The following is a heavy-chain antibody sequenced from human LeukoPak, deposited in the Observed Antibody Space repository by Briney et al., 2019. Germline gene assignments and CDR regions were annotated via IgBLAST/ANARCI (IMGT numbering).Heavy chain of an antibody. Sequence: PSETLSLTCAVYGGSFSGYYWSWIRQPPGKGLEWIGEINHSGSTNYNPSLKSRVTISVDTSKNQFSLKLSSVTAADTAVYYCARSWLRLFVDPWGQGTLDTVSS. CDR2: INHSGST. CDR3: ARSWLRLFVDP. D-gene: IGHD5-12*01. J-gene: IGHJ5*02. CDR1: GGSFSGYY. V-gene: IGHV4-34*01.